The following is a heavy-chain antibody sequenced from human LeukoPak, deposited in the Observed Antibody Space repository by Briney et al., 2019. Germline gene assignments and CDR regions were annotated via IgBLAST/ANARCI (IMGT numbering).Heavy chain of an antibody. Sequence: ASVKVSCKASGGTFSSYAISWVRQAPGQGLEWMGGIIPIFGTANYAQKFQGRVTITADESTSTAYMELSSLRSEDTAVYYCARDPSQYYYDSSGYYGPSVTYFDYWGQGTLVSVSS. V-gene: IGHV1-69*13. D-gene: IGHD3-22*01. CDR1: GGTFSSYA. J-gene: IGHJ4*02. CDR3: ARDPSQYYYDSSGYYGPSVTYFDY. CDR2: IIPIFGTA.